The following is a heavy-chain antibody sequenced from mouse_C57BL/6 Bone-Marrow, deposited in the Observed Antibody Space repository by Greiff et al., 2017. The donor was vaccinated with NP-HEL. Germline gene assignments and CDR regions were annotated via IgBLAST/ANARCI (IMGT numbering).Heavy chain of an antibody. V-gene: IGHV1-84*01. CDR3: AMVVAYAMDY. Sequence: QVQLQQSGPELVKPGASVKISCKASGYTFTDYYINWVKQRPGQGPEWIGWIYPGSGNTKYNEKFKGKATLTVDPSSSTAYMQLSSLTSEDSAVYFCAMVVAYAMDYWGQGTSVTVSS. CDR2: IYPGSGNT. J-gene: IGHJ4*01. D-gene: IGHD1-1*02. CDR1: GYTFTDYY.